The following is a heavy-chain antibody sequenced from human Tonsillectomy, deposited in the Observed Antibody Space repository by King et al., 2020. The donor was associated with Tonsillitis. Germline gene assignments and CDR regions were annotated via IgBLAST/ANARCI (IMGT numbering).Heavy chain of an antibody. CDR2: VFTSGST. J-gene: IGHJ4*02. CDR3: ARNMYSYGFYVDY. D-gene: IGHD5-18*01. CDR1: GGSISSGNYY. Sequence: QLQESGPGLVKPSQTLSLTCTVSGGSISSGNYYWSWIRQPAGKGLEWIGRVFTSGSTKYNPSLKSRVTISVDTSKNQFSLRLSSVTAADTAVYYCARNMYSYGFYVDYWGQGTLVTVSS. V-gene: IGHV4-61*02.